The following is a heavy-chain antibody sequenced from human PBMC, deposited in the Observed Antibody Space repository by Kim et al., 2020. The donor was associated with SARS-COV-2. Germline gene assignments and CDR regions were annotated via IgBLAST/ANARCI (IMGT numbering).Heavy chain of an antibody. J-gene: IGHJ6*02. V-gene: IGHV4-4*02. CDR1: GDSFSSGNW. CDR3: TRAKSYYNYGMDV. CDR2: VYHSGST. Sequence: SETLSLTCAVSGAVSGDSFSSGNWWTWVRQSPGKGLEWLGEVYHSGSTNYNPSLKSRVTISVDKSRNQFSLRLSSVTAADTAVYYCTRAKSYYNYGMDVWGQGPSVTVAS. D-gene: IGHD5-12*01.